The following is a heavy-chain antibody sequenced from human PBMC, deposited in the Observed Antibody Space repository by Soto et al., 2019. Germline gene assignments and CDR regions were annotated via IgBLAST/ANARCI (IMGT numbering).Heavy chain of an antibody. CDR1: GGSFSGYY. CDR2: INPSGST. J-gene: IGHJ6*02. CDR3: ARGQFTMVRGVLYYYYGMDV. D-gene: IGHD3-10*01. Sequence: PSETLSLTCAVYGGSFSGYYWSWIRQPPGKGLEWIGEINPSGSTNYNPSLKSRVTISVDTSKNQFSLKLSSVTAADTAVYYCARGQFTMVRGVLYYYYGMDVWGQGTTVTVSS. V-gene: IGHV4-34*01.